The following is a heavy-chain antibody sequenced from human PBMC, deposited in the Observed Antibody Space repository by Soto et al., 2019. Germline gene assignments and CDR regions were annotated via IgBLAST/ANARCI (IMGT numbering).Heavy chain of an antibody. J-gene: IGHJ4*02. CDR1: DGCRTRCY. Sequence: LSLKCRVGDGCRTRCYWSWIRQHPGKGLEWIGYIYYSGSTYYNPSLKSRVTISVDTSKNQFSLKLSSVTAADTAVYYCAREPLTWGQGTLVTVSS. CDR2: IYYSGST. CDR3: AREPLT. V-gene: IGHV4-31*03.